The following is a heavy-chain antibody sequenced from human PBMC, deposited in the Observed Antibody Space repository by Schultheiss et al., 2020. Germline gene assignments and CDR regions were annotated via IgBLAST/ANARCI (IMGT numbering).Heavy chain of an antibody. CDR2: ISSSSSYI. V-gene: IGHV3-21*01. J-gene: IGHJ4*02. D-gene: IGHD3-22*01. CDR1: GFTFSSYS. CDR3: ASEPRPLRPTDYYDSRVVIPG. Sequence: GGSLRLSCAASGFTFSSYSMNWVRQAPGKGLEWVSSISSSSSYIYYADSVKGRFTISRDNAKNSLYLQMNSLRAEDTAVYYCASEPRPLRPTDYYDSRVVIPGWGQGTLVTVSS.